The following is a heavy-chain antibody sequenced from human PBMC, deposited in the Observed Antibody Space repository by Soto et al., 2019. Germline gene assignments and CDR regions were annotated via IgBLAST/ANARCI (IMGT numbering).Heavy chain of an antibody. J-gene: IGHJ5*02. CDR3: ARAHSSSPEFDP. CDR1: GFTFSSYE. Sequence: GSLRLSCAASGFTFSSYEMNWVRQAPGKGLEWVSYISSSGSTIYYADSVKGRFTISRDNAKNSLYLQMNSLRAEDTAVYYCARAHSSSPEFDPWGQGTLVTVSS. D-gene: IGHD6-6*01. CDR2: ISSSGSTI. V-gene: IGHV3-48*03.